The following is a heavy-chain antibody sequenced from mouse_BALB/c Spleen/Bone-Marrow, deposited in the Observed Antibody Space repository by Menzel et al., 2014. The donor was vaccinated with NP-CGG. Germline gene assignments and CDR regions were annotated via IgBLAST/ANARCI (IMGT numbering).Heavy chain of an antibody. V-gene: IGHV7-3*02. Sequence: EVKVEESGGGLVQPGGSLRLSCATSGFTFTDYYMSWVRQPPGKALEWLGSIRNKDNGYTTEYSASVKGRFTISRDNSQSILYRQMNTLRAEDSATYYCARAFTVIKARDYWGQGTSVTGSS. D-gene: IGHD2-4*01. CDR2: IRNKDNGYTT. CDR3: ARAFTVIKARDY. CDR1: GFTFTDYY. J-gene: IGHJ4*01.